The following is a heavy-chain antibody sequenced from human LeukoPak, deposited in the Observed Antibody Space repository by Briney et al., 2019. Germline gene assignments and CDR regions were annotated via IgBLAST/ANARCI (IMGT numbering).Heavy chain of an antibody. D-gene: IGHD1-1*01. CDR2: ISGSGDNT. CDR1: GFTFSSYA. CDR3: AVGYNYGDY. J-gene: IGHJ4*02. Sequence: PGGSLRLSCAASGFTFSSYAMSWVRQAPGKGLEWVSGISGSGDNTYYADSVKGRFTISRDNSKNTLYLQMNSLRAEDTAVYFCAVGYNYGDYWGQGTLVTVSS. V-gene: IGHV3-23*01.